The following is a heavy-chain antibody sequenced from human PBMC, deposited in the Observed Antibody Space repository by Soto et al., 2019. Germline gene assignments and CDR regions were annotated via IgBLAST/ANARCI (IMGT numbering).Heavy chain of an antibody. CDR2: IYHSGST. D-gene: IGHD2-15*01. Sequence: QLQLQESGSGLVKPSQTLSLTCAVSGGSISSGGYSWSWIRQPPGKGLEWIGYIYHSGSTYYNPXLKXXXPISVDRSKNXXSXKXXSVTAADTAVYYGARGSKLGYCSGGSCYYYYGMDVWGQGTTVTVSS. J-gene: IGHJ6*02. CDR1: GGSISSGGYS. V-gene: IGHV4-30-2*01. CDR3: ARGSKLGYCSGGSCYYYYGMDV.